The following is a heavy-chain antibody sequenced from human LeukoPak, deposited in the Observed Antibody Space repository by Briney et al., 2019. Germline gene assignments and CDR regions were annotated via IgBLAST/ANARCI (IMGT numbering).Heavy chain of an antibody. J-gene: IGHJ5*02. CDR2: IYSGGST. CDR3: ARGPLYYDFWSGPPPQFDP. CDR1: GFTVSSNY. V-gene: IGHV3-53*01. Sequence: GGSLRLSCAASGFTVSSNYMSWVRQAPVKGLEWVAVIYSGGSTYYADSVKGRFTISRDNSKNTLYLQMNSLRAEDTAVYYCARGPLYYDFWSGPPPQFDPWGQGTLVTVSS. D-gene: IGHD3-3*01.